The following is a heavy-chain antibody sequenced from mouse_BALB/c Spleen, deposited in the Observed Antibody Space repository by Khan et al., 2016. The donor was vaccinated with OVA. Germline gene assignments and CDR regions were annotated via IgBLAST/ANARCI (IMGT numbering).Heavy chain of an antibody. CDR2: INPSSGYT. D-gene: IGHD1-1*01. CDR3: ARRTTVYTMDY. CDR1: GYTFTSNT. Sequence: QMQLEESGAELARPGASVKMSCKASGYTFTSNTMHWVKQRPGQGLEWIGYINPSSGYTNYNQNFKDKATLTADKSSSTAYMQLSSLTSEDSAVYYCARRTTVYTMDYWGQGTSVTVSS. J-gene: IGHJ4*01. V-gene: IGHV1-4*01.